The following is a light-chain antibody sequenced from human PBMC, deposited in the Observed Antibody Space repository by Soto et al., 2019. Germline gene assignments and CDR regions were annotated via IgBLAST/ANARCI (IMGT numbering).Light chain of an antibody. V-gene: IGKV4-1*01. CDR1: QSIFYSSNNKNY. J-gene: IGKJ1*01. Sequence: DIVMTQSPDSLAVSLGERATINCKSSQSIFYSSNNKNYLAWYQQRPGQPPKLLIYWASTRESGVPDRFSGSGSGTDFTLTISSLQAEDVAVYYCQQYYTGPTWTFGQGTKVAIK. CDR3: QQYYTGPTWT. CDR2: WAS.